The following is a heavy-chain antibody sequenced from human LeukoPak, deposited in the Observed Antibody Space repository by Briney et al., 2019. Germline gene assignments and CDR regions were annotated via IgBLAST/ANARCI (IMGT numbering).Heavy chain of an antibody. CDR1: GFTFSSYW. J-gene: IGHJ2*01. D-gene: IGHD3-22*01. CDR2: ISPDGSTT. Sequence: GGSLRLSCAASGFTFSSYWMHWVRHVPGKGLVWVSRISPDGSTTTYADSVKGRFTISRDNAKNTLYLQMNSLRAEDTALYYCARAVRNYYDSSGINWYFDLWGRGTLVTVSS. V-gene: IGHV3-74*01. CDR3: ARAVRNYYDSSGINWYFDL.